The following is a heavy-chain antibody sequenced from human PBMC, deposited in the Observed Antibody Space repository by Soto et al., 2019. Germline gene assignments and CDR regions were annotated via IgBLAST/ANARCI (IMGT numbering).Heavy chain of an antibody. Sequence: SETLSLTCTVSGGSVNTAPYHWSWIRQSPRNGLEWIGNIYYTGSTNYNPSFESRVAIALDTSNNQFSLRLTSLTAADTAVYFCARDHHSYYDTSGYYPYFDFWGQGTLVTVSS. V-gene: IGHV4-61*01. CDR3: ARDHHSYYDTSGYYPYFDF. D-gene: IGHD3-22*01. CDR1: GGSVNTAPYH. CDR2: IYYTGST. J-gene: IGHJ4*02.